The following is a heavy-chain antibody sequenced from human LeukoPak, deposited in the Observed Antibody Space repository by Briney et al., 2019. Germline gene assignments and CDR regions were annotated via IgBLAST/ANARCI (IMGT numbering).Heavy chain of an antibody. CDR3: AREGIYYYGSGSYYPDRADNWFDP. D-gene: IGHD3-10*01. Sequence: ASVKVSCKASGYTFTSYYMHWVRQAPGQGLEWMGIINPSGGSTSYAQKFQGRVTMTRDTSTSTVYMELSSLRSEDTAVYYCAREGIYYYGSGSYYPDRADNWFDPWGQGTLVTVSS. CDR1: GYTFTSYY. J-gene: IGHJ5*02. V-gene: IGHV1-46*01. CDR2: INPSGGST.